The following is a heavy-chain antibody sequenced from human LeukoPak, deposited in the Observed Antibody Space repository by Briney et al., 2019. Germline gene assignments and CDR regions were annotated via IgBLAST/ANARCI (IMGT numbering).Heavy chain of an antibody. CDR1: GYTFTSYD. CDR3: AREVPNYYGMDV. CDR2: MNPNSGNT. J-gene: IGHJ6*02. V-gene: IGHV1-8*01. Sequence: ASVKVSCKASGYTFTSYDINWVRQATGHGLEWMGWMNPNSGNTGYAQKFQGRVTMTRNTSISTAYMELSSLRSEDTAVYYCAREVPNYYGMDVWGQGTTVTVSS.